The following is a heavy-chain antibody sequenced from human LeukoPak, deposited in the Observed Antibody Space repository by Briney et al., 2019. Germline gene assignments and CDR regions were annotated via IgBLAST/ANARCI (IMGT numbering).Heavy chain of an antibody. CDR2: ISYDGSNK. CDR3: AKDRQNLWYQLLSFDY. V-gene: IGHV3-30-3*01. J-gene: IGHJ4*02. D-gene: IGHD2-2*01. Sequence: GGSLRLSCAASGFTFSSYAMHWVRQAPGKGLEWVAVISYDGSNKYYADSVKGRFSISRDNSKNTLYLQMNSLRAEDTAVYYCAKDRQNLWYQLLSFDYWGQGTLVTVSS. CDR1: GFTFSSYA.